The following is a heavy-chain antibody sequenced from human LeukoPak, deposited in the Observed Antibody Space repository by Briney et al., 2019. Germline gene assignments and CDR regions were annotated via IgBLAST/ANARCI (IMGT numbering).Heavy chain of an antibody. V-gene: IGHV4-39*01. Sequence: PSETLSLTCTVSGGSISSSSYYWGWIRQPPGKGLEWIGSIYYSGSTCYNPSLKSRVTISVDTSKNQFSLKLSSVTAADTAVYYCARAGSSSWYEWWGQGTLVTVSS. CDR2: IYYSGST. CDR1: GGSISSSSYY. D-gene: IGHD6-13*01. CDR3: ARAGSSSWYEW. J-gene: IGHJ4*02.